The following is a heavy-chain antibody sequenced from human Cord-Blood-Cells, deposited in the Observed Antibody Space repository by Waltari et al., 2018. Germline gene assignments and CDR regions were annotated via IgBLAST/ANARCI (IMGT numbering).Heavy chain of an antibody. D-gene: IGHD6-13*01. CDR2: IKQDGSEK. CDR3: ARANSSSWYA. J-gene: IGHJ1*01. V-gene: IGHV3-7*01. Sequence: EVQLVESGGGLFQPGGSLRLSCAASVFTFSSSWLSWVRQAPGKGLEWVANIKQDGSEKYYVDSVKGRFTISRDNAKNSLYLQMNSLRAEDTAVYYCARANSSSWYAWGQGTLVTVSS. CDR1: VFTFSSSW.